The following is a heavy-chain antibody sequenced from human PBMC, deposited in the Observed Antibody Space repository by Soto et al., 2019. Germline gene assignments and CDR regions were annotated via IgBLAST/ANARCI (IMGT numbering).Heavy chain of an antibody. CDR2: INPNSGGT. CDR1: GYTVTVYY. J-gene: IGHJ3*02. CDR3: AGVGDYGAFDI. V-gene: IGHV1-2*04. Sequence: GTSVKVACKASGYTVTVYYMDGVRQAPGQGLEWMGWINPNSGGTNYAQKFQGWVTMTRDTSISTAYMELSRLRSDDTAVYYRAGVGDYGAFDIWGQGTMLTVSS. D-gene: IGHD3-10*01.